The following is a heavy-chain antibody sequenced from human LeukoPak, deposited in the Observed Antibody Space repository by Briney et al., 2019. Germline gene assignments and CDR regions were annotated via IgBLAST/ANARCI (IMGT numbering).Heavy chain of an antibody. V-gene: IGHV4-59*01. CDR3: ARSGDSLQCLDY. CDR2: IYYSGST. CDR1: GGSISSYY. Sequence: SETLSLTCTVSGGSISSYYWSWIRQPPGKGLEWIGYIYYSGSTNYNPSLKSRVTISVDTSKNQFSLKLSSVTAADAAVYYCARSGDSLQCLDYWGQGTLVTVSS. D-gene: IGHD4-17*01. J-gene: IGHJ4*02.